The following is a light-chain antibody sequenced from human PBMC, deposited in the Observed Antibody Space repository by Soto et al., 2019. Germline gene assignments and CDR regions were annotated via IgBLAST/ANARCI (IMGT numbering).Light chain of an antibody. CDR1: QSVSSN. Sequence: EIVMTQSPATLSVSPGERPTLSCRASQSVSSNLAWYQQKPGQAPRLLTYGASTRATGIPARFSGSGSGTEFTLTISSLQSEDFAVYYCQQYNNWPLTFGGGTKVEIK. CDR3: QQYNNWPLT. V-gene: IGKV3-15*01. CDR2: GAS. J-gene: IGKJ4*01.